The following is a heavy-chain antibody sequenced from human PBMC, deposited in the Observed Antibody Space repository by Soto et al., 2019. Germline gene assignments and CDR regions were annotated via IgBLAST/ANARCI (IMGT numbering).Heavy chain of an antibody. CDR3: ARGFDYRWVY. V-gene: IGHV4-4*02. Sequence: SETLSLTCAVSGGSINTDYWWSWVRQSPGKGLEWIGEIHHSVGTNYIQSLKSRVTMSLDKSNNQLSLKLSSVTAAGTAVYHCARGFDYRWVYWGPGTLVTVS. J-gene: IGHJ4*02. CDR1: GGSINTDYW. D-gene: IGHD3-16*01. CDR2: IHHSVGT.